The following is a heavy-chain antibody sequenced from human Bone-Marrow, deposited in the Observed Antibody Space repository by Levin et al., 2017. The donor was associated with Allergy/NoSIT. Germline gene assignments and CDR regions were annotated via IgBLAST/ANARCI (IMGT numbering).Heavy chain of an antibody. CDR3: ARAGMIIFGGSQFDY. CDR1: GYSVSSGYN. Sequence: KPSETLSLTCGVSGYSVSSGYNWGWIRQSPGKGLEWIASIYQSGSTYYNPSLKSRVTISLDTSKNQFSLKLSSVTAADTAVYYCARAGMIIFGGSQFDYWGQGTLVTVSS. D-gene: IGHD3-16*01. CDR2: IYQSGST. J-gene: IGHJ4*02. V-gene: IGHV4-38-2*01.